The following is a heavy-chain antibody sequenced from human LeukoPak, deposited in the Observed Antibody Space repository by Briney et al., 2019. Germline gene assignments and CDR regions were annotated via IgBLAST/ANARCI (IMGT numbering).Heavy chain of an antibody. V-gene: IGHV3-21*01. CDR3: ARDSYCGGDCYSYAFDI. CDR1: GFTFSTYS. D-gene: IGHD2-21*02. CDR2: ISSSSSYI. J-gene: IGHJ3*02. Sequence: PGGSLRLSCAASGFTFSTYSMNWVRQAPGKGLEWVSSISSSSSYIYYADSVKGRFTISRDNAKKSLYLQMNSLRAEDTAVYYCARDSYCGGDCYSYAFDIWGQGTMVTVSS.